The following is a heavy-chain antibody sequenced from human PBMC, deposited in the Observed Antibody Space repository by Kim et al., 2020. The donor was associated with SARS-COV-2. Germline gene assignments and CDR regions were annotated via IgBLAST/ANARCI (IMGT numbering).Heavy chain of an antibody. D-gene: IGHD5-18*01. V-gene: IGHV3-23*01. CDR3: ARGGQHTYGYDY. J-gene: IGHJ4*02. Sequence: YYADSVNGRFTISRDNSKRTLYLRMNSLSADDTAVYYCARGGQHTYGYDYWGQGTLVTVSS.